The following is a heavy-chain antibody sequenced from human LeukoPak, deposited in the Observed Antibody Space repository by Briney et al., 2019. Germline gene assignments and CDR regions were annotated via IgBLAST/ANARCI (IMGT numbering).Heavy chain of an antibody. D-gene: IGHD3-10*01. Sequence: KSSETLSLTCTVSGGSISSGGYYWSWIGKRPGKVLEWIGYIYYRGSTYYNPSLKSRVTISVDTSKNQFSLKLRSVTAADTAVYYCARLRVGDYYGSGFYFDYWGQGALVTVSS. V-gene: IGHV4-31*03. CDR3: ARLRVGDYYGSGFYFDY. CDR2: IYYRGST. J-gene: IGHJ4*02. CDR1: GGSISSGGYY.